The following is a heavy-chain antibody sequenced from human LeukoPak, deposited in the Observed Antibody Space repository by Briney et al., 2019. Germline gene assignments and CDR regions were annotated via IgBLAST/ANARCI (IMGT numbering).Heavy chain of an antibody. CDR3: ATSRARGPRNYFDY. CDR2: IYYSGST. Sequence: EPSETLSLTCTVSGGSIGSYYWSWIRQPPGKGLEWIGYIYYSGSTNYNPSLKSRVTISGDTSKNQFSLKLSSVTAADTAVYYCATSRARGPRNYFDYWGQGTLVTVSS. D-gene: IGHD6-6*01. CDR1: GGSIGSYY. V-gene: IGHV4-59*01. J-gene: IGHJ4*02.